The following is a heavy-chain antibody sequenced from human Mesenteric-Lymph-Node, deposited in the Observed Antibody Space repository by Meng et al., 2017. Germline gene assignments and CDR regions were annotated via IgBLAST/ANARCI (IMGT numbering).Heavy chain of an antibody. CDR3: ATEVDGYNPFDY. CDR1: GDSVSSSRFG. V-gene: IGHV6-1*02. CDR2: TLYRSKWYH. J-gene: IGHJ4*02. Sequence: QVQLQQSGPGLAKPSQTLSLTCAISGDSVSSSRFGWNWIRQSPSRGLEWLGRTLYRSKWYHDYGTSVKSRISINADTSKNQFSLQLDSVTPEDTAVYYCATEVDGYNPFDYWGQGILVTVSS. D-gene: IGHD5-24*01.